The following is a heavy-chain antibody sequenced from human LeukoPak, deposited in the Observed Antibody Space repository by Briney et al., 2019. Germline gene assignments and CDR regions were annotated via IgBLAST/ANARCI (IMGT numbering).Heavy chain of an antibody. CDR2: ISSGTGYR. J-gene: IGHJ4*02. CDR3: ARGVKLLDY. D-gene: IGHD1-1*01. CDR1: GFTFSSYN. V-gene: IGHV3-21*01. Sequence: PGGSLRLSCAASGFTFSSYNMNWVRQAPGKGLECVSSISSGTGYRYYADPVKGRFTISRDNAENSLYLQMNSLRAEDTGVYYCARGVKLLDYWGQGTLVTVSS.